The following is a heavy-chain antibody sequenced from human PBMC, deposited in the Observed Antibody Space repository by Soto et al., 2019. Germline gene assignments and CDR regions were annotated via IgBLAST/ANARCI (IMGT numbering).Heavy chain of an antibody. CDR3: ARDRWQDVVYFDY. CDR2: INGGNGDT. Sequence: ASVKVSCKASVYTFSSHATHWVRQAPGQRLEWMGWINGGNGDTKYSQKFQDRVTITRDTSASTAYMELSSLRSEDTAVYYCARDRWQDVVYFDYWGQGTLVTVCS. CDR1: VYTFSSHA. D-gene: IGHD2-15*01. V-gene: IGHV1-3*01. J-gene: IGHJ4*02.